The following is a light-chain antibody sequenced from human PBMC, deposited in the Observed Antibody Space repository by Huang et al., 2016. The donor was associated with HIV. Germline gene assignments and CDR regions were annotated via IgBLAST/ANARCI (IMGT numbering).Light chain of an antibody. Sequence: ETVMTQSPAILSVSPGERATLSCRASQSVSSNLAWYQQKPGQAPRLLMYGASTRASGIPPRCSGSGSGAEFTLTISGLQSEDFAIYYCQQYNNWPPRYTFGQGTKLEIK. J-gene: IGKJ2*01. CDR1: QSVSSN. CDR2: GAS. V-gene: IGKV3-15*01. CDR3: QQYNNWPPRYT.